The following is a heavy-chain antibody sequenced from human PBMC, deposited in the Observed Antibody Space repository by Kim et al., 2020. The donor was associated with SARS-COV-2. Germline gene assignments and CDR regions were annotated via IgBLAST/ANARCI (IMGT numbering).Heavy chain of an antibody. D-gene: IGHD6-6*01. Sequence: SVKVSCKASGGTFSSYAISWVRQAPGQGLEWMGGIIPIFGTANYAQKFQGRVTITADESTSTAYMELSSLRSEDTAVYYCASSYSSSSFYYYYYGMDVWGQGTTVTVSS. CDR3: ASSYSSSSFYYYYYGMDV. CDR2: IIPIFGTA. J-gene: IGHJ6*02. CDR1: GGTFSSYA. V-gene: IGHV1-69*13.